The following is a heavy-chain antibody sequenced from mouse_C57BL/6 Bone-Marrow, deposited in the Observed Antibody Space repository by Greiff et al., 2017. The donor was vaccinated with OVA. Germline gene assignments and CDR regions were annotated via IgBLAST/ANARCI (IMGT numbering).Heavy chain of an antibody. D-gene: IGHD2-3*01. J-gene: IGHJ2*01. CDR2: IDPSDSYT. Sequence: QVQLQQPGAELVKPGASVKLSCKASGYTFTSYWMQWVKQRPGQGLEWIGEIDPSDSYTNYNQKFKSKATLTVDTSSSTAYMQLSSLTSEDSAVYYCARDRWLVFDYWGQGTTLTVSS. V-gene: IGHV1-50*01. CDR1: GYTFTSYW. CDR3: ARDRWLVFDY.